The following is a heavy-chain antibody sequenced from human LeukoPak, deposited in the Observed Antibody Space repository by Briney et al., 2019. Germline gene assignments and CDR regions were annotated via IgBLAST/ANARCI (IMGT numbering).Heavy chain of an antibody. V-gene: IGHV4-4*07. CDR1: GVSISSYY. Sequence: SETLSLTCTVSGVSISSYYWSWIRQPAGKGLEWTGRIYTSGSTNYNPSLKSRVTMSVDTSKNQFSLKLSSVTAADTAVYYCARGGLLSSPYYYGMDVWGQGTTVTVSS. CDR3: ARGGLLSSPYYYGMDV. J-gene: IGHJ6*02. CDR2: IYTSGST. D-gene: IGHD2-15*01.